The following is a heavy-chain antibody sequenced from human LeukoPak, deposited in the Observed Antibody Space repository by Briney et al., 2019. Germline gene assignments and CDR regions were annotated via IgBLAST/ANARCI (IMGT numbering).Heavy chain of an antibody. CDR2: ISSSSSYI. CDR3: ARDSTLDY. J-gene: IGHJ4*02. Sequence: ETLSLTCAVYGGSFSGYYWSWIRQPPGKGLEWVSSISSSSSYIYYADSVKGRFTISRDNAKNSLYLQMNSLRAEDTAVYYCARDSTLDYWGQGTLVTVSS. D-gene: IGHD2-2*01. CDR1: GGSFSGYY. V-gene: IGHV3-21*01.